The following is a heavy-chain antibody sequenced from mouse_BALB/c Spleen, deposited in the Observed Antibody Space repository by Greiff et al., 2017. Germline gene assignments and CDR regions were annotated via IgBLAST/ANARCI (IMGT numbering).Heavy chain of an antibody. D-gene: IGHD1-2*01. Sequence: VQLQQSGPELVKPGASVKISCKASGYSFTSYYIHWVKQRPGQGLEWIGWIFPGSGNTKYNEKFKGKATLTADTSSSTAYMQLSSLTSEDSAVYFCANYGPYAMDYWGQGTSVTVSS. CDR1: GYSFTSYY. V-gene: IGHV1-66*01. CDR3: ANYGPYAMDY. CDR2: IFPGSGNT. J-gene: IGHJ4*01.